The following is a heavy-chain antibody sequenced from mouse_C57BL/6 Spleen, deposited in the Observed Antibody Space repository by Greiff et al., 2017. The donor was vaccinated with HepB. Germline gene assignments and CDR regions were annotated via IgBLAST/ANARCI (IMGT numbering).Heavy chain of an antibody. CDR3: ARGSYWYFDV. CDR1: GYSITSGYY. J-gene: IGHJ1*03. V-gene: IGHV3-6*01. CDR2: ISYDGSN. Sequence: EVQLQQSGPGLVKPSQSLSLTCSVTGYSITSGYYWNWIRQFPGNNLEWMGYISYDGSNNYNPSLKNRISITRDTSKNQFFLKLNSVTIEDTATYYCARGSYWYFDVWGTGTTVTVSS.